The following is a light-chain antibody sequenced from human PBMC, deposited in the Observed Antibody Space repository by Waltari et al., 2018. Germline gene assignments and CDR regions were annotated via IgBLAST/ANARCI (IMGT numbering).Light chain of an antibody. J-gene: IGKJ2*01. CDR3: QQYKSYPYT. CDR1: QDIGKS. CDR2: NTY. V-gene: IGKV1-16*02. Sequence: DIQMTQSPSSLSASVGDRVTNNCRASQDIGKSLTRFQQKTGKAPKSLIYNTYILQSGVPSKFSGSGTGTDFTLTISSLQPEDFATYYCQQYKSYPYTFGQGTNLETK.